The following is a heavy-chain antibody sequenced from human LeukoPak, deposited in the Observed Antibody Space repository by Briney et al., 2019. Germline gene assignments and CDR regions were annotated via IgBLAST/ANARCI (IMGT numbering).Heavy chain of an antibody. Sequence: ASVKVSCKASGYTFTDYYIHWVRQAPGQGLEWMGRINPNSGGTNSALKFQGRVTMTRDTSISTAYMELSRLRSDDTAVYYCARTGVLLWFGESYFDYWGQGTLVTVSS. V-gene: IGHV1-2*06. CDR2: INPNSGGT. CDR3: ARTGVLLWFGESYFDY. CDR1: GYTFTDYY. D-gene: IGHD3-10*01. J-gene: IGHJ4*02.